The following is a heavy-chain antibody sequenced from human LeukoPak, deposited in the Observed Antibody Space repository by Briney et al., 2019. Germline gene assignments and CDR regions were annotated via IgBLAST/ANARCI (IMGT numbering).Heavy chain of an antibody. V-gene: IGHV4-61*09. CDR1: GGSISSGSNY. J-gene: IGHJ3*02. Sequence: SETLSLTCTVSGGSISSGSNYWSWIRQPAGKGLEWIGHIYTSGSTKYNPSLKSRVTISLDTSKNQFSLKLTSVTAADTAMYYCARYSAGRYDFWSGYFHAFDIWGQGTMVTVSS. CDR2: IYTSGST. CDR3: ARYSAGRYDFWSGYFHAFDI. D-gene: IGHD3-3*01.